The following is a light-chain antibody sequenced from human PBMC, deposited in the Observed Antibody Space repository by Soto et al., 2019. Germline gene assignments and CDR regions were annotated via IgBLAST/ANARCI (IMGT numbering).Light chain of an antibody. J-gene: IGLJ2*01. CDR2: VNSDGSY. Sequence: QSVLTQSPSASASLGASVKLTCTLSSGHSSDAIAWHQQQPEKGPRYLMKVNSDGSYSKGDGIPDRFSGSRSGAERYLTISSLQSEDEADYYCQTWGTGIHVVFGGGTKLTVL. CDR3: QTWGTGIHVV. V-gene: IGLV4-69*01. CDR1: SGHSSDA.